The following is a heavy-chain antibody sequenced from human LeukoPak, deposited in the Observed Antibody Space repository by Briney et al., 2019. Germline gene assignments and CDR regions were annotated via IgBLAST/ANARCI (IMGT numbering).Heavy chain of an antibody. CDR3: ARGGTAVTTNYFDY. J-gene: IGHJ4*02. Sequence: ASVKVSCKPFGYTFTTYYLHWVRQAPGQGLEWMGVISPSGGDTTYAQRFQGRLTMTRDTSTSTVYMEVSSLRSEDTAVYYCARGGTAVTTNYFDYWGQGTLITVSS. D-gene: IGHD1-1*01. CDR1: GYTFTTYY. CDR2: ISPSGGDT. V-gene: IGHV1-46*01.